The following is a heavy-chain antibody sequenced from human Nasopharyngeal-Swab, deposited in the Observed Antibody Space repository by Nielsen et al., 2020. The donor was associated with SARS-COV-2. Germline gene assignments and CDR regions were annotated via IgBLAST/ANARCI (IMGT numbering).Heavy chain of an antibody. CDR1: AFTFSSLW. Sequence: GESLKISCAASAFTFSSLWMRWVRQVPGKGLEWVADINPDGSEKFYVDSVKGRFTISRDNAKNSMSLQMNSLRVEDTAVYYCARDWSRAADVWGQGTMVTVSS. D-gene: IGHD2-15*01. CDR3: ARDWSRAADV. CDR2: INPDGSEK. V-gene: IGHV3-7*01. J-gene: IGHJ3*01.